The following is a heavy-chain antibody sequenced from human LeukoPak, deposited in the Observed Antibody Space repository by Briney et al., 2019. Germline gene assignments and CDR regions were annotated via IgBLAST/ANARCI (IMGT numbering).Heavy chain of an antibody. D-gene: IGHD6-19*01. CDR2: IYYSGST. CDR3: ARDGSGSGWYLFSVPGYNWFDP. J-gene: IGHJ5*02. CDR1: GGSISSSSDY. V-gene: IGHV4-39*07. Sequence: PSETLSLTCTVSGGSISSSSDYWGWIRQPPGKGLEWIGSIYYSGSTYYNPSLKSRVTISVDTSKNQFSLKLSSVTAADTAVYYCARDGSGSGWYLFSVPGYNWFDPWGQGTLVTVSS.